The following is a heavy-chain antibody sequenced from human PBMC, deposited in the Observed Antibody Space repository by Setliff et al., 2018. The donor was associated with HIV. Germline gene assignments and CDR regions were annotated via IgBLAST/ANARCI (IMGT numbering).Heavy chain of an antibody. V-gene: IGHV4-61*09. J-gene: IGHJ4*02. CDR1: GPPIAIGSYY. D-gene: IGHD3-22*01. CDR2: ISASGNT. CDR3: ARDPVITMMVGPRFYFDY. Sequence: SETLSLTCTVSGPPIAIGSYYWTWIRQPAGRGLEWIGHISASGNTKYSPTLQSRVTLSVNPSNNQFSLNLTSVTAADTAVYYCARDPVITMMVGPRFYFDYWGQGILVTVS.